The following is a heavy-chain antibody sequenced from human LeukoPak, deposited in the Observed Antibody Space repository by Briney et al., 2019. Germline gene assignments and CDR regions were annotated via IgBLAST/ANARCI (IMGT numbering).Heavy chain of an antibody. CDR2: IYPGDSDT. D-gene: IGHD3-22*01. Sequence: GESLKISCQGSGYSFTSYWIGWVRQLPGKGLEWMGIIYPGDSDTRYSPSFQGQVTISVDKSIRIAYLQWSSLKASDTAMYYCARGSGYYDSSGPHWFDPWGQGTLVTVSS. J-gene: IGHJ5*02. CDR1: GYSFTSYW. CDR3: ARGSGYYDSSGPHWFDP. V-gene: IGHV5-51*01.